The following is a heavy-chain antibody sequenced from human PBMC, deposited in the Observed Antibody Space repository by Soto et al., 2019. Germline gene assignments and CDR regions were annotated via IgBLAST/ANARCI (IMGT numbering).Heavy chain of an antibody. CDR3: TTAAFCSGATCYSGHNWFDP. CDR1: GYTLTEVS. CDR2: FDPENDET. Sequence: ASVKVSCKVSGYTLTEVSIHWVRQAPGKGLEWMGGFDPENDETNYAQRFQGRFTMTEDSSTDTAFMELHSLRSDDTAVYYCTTAAFCSGATCYSGHNWFDPWGQRTPVTVSP. V-gene: IGHV1-24*01. J-gene: IGHJ5*02. D-gene: IGHD2-15*01.